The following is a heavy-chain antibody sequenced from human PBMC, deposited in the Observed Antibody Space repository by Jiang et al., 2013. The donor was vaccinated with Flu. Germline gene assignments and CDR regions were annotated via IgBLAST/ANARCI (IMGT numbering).Heavy chain of an antibody. CDR2: TRFDGTKK. Sequence: GGGVVQPGGSLRLSCAASGFTFSDYGMHWVRQAPGKGLEWVAFTRFDGTKKYYADSVKGRFTISRDNSKNTXFLQMNSLRAEDTAVYYCAKAGPGSYSTFYYFEYWGQGTLVTVSS. CDR3: AKAGPGSYSTFYYFEY. J-gene: IGHJ4*02. V-gene: IGHV3-30*02. D-gene: IGHD3-10*01. CDR1: GFTFSDYG.